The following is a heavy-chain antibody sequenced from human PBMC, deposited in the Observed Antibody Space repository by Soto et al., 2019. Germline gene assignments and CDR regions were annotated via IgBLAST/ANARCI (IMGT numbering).Heavy chain of an antibody. CDR3: TTDYYYDSSGYYYGDY. CDR1: GFTFSNAW. V-gene: IGHV3-15*01. J-gene: IGHJ4*02. D-gene: IGHD3-22*01. Sequence: EVQLVESGGGLVKPGGSLRLSCAASGFTFSNAWMSWVRQAPGKGLEWVGRIKSKTDGGATDYAAPVKGRFTISRDDSKNTLYLQMNSLKTEDTAVYYCTTDYYYDSSGYYYGDYWGQGTLVTVSS. CDR2: IKSKTDGGAT.